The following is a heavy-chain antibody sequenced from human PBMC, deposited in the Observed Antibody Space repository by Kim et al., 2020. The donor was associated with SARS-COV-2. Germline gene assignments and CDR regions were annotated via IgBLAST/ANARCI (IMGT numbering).Heavy chain of an antibody. CDR2: TYYRSKWYN. J-gene: IGHJ5*02. V-gene: IGHV6-1*01. D-gene: IGHD3-22*01. Sequence: SQTLSLTCAISGDSVSSNTAAWNWLRQSPSRGLEWLGRTYYRSKWYNDYAVSVKSRITIIPDTSKNQFSLQLNSVTPEDTAVYFCARDRVPSGGYDSSGHQTWFAPWGQGTLVTVSS. CDR1: GDSVSSNTAA. CDR3: ARDRVPSGGYDSSGHQTWFAP.